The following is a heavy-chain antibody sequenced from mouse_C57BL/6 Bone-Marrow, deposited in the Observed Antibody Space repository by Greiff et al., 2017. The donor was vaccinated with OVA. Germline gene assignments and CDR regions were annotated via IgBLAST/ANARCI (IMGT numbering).Heavy chain of an antibody. Sequence: VQLQQSGSELRSPGSSVKLSCKDFDSEVFPIAYMSWVRQKPGHGFEWIGGILPSIGRTIYGEKFEDKATLDADTLSNTAYLELNSLTSEDSAIYYCARNSYYYGSSYDYAMDYWGQGTSVTVSS. CDR1: DSEVFPIAY. J-gene: IGHJ4*01. CDR2: ILPSIGRT. D-gene: IGHD1-1*01. V-gene: IGHV15-2*01. CDR3: ARNSYYYGSSYDYAMDY.